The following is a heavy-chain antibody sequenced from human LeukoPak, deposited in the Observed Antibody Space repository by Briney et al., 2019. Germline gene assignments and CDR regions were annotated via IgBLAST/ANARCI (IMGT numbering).Heavy chain of an antibody. CDR3: AKDLRYCSSTSCSLGGMDV. V-gene: IGHV3-30*18. CDR1: GFTFSSYG. CDR2: ISYDGSNK. D-gene: IGHD2-2*01. J-gene: IGHJ6*02. Sequence: GGSLRLSCAASGFTFSSYGMHWVRQAPGKGLEWVAVISYDGSNKYYADSVKGRFTISRDNSKNTLYLQINSLRAEDTAVYYCAKDLRYCSSTSCSLGGMDVWGQGTTVTVSS.